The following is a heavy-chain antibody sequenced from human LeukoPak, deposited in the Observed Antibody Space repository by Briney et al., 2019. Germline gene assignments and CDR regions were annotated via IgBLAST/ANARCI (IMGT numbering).Heavy chain of an antibody. D-gene: IGHD3-10*01. Sequence: GGSPRLSCAASGFTFSSYWMSWVRQAPGKGLEWVANIKQDGSEKYYVDSVKGRFTISRDNAKNTLYLQMNSLRAEDTAVYYCARIAYYGSGSPRDWGQGTLVTVSS. CDR1: GFTFSSYW. J-gene: IGHJ4*02. V-gene: IGHV3-7*01. CDR3: ARIAYYGSGSPRD. CDR2: IKQDGSEK.